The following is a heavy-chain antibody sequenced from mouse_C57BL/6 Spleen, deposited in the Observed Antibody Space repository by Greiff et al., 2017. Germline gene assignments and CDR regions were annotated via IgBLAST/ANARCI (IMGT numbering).Heavy chain of an antibody. Sequence: EVQLQQSGPELVKPGASVKISCKASGYSFTDYNMNWVKQSNGNSLEWIGVINPEYGTTSYNQKFKGKATLTVDQSSSTAYMQLNSLTSEDSAVYYCAKEGNNDPSGFAYWGQGTLVTVSA. CDR2: INPEYGTT. CDR3: AKEGNNDPSGFAY. CDR1: GYSFTDYN. D-gene: IGHD2-1*01. V-gene: IGHV1-39*01. J-gene: IGHJ3*01.